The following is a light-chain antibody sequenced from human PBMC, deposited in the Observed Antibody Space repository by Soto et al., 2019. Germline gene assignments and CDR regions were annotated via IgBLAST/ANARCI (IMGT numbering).Light chain of an antibody. V-gene: IGKV1-39*01. CDR1: QSISSY. CDR2: AAS. CDR3: QQSYSTWT. J-gene: IGKJ1*01. Sequence: DIQMTQSPSSLSASVGDRVTITCRASQSISSYLNWYQQKPGKAPELLIYAASSLQSGVPSRFSGSGSGTDFTLTISSLQPEDFATYYCQQSYSTWTFGQGTKVEMK.